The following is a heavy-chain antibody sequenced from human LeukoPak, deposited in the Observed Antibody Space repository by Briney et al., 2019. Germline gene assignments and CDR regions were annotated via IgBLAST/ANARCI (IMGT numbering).Heavy chain of an antibody. CDR1: GGSISSYY. CDR3: ARQKYYYDSSGYYYGGYFDL. V-gene: IGHV4-59*08. Sequence: SETLSLTCTVSGGSISSYYWSWIRQPPGKGLEWIGDIYYSGSTNYNPSLKSRVTISVDTSKNQFSLTLSSVTAADTAVYYCARQKYYYDSSGYYYGGYFDLWGRGTLVTVSS. J-gene: IGHJ2*01. D-gene: IGHD3-22*01. CDR2: IYYSGST.